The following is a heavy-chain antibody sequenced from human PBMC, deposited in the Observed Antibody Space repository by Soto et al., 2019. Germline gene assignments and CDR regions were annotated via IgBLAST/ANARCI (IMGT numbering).Heavy chain of an antibody. V-gene: IGHV3-23*01. J-gene: IGHJ3*01. CDR2: ISGDGYKP. D-gene: IGHD3-3*02. Sequence: WILKAPGKGPEWVSVISGDGYKPEYADSVKGRFTVSRDNSKNMLYLQMDSLRVEDTAVYYCAQDSFSRHGIYAPSDVWRHGTMVTVSS. CDR3: AQDSFSRHGIYAPSDV.